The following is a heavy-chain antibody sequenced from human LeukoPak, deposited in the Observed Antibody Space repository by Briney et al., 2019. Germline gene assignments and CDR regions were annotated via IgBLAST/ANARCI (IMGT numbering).Heavy chain of an antibody. D-gene: IGHD4-17*01. Sequence: GASVKVSCKASGYTFTGYYMHWVRQAPGQGLEWMGWINPNSGGTNYAQKFQGRVTMTRDTSISTAYMELSRLRSDDTAVYYCARDKVLDLRTYGDRLDYWGQGTLVTVSS. CDR3: ARDKVLDLRTYGDRLDY. CDR1: GYTFTGYY. CDR2: INPNSGGT. V-gene: IGHV1-2*02. J-gene: IGHJ4*02.